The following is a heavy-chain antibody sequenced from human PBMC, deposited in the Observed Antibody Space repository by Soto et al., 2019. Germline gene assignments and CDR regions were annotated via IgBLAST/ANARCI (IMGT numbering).Heavy chain of an antibody. CDR2: IYYSGST. Sequence: PSETLSLTCTVSGGSISSYYWSWIRQPPGKGLEWIGYIYYSGSTNYNPSLKSRVTISVDTSKNQFSLKLSSVTAADTAVYYCARDQGGPRARWGQGTLVTVSS. D-gene: IGHD3-16*01. J-gene: IGHJ4*02. CDR3: ARDQGGPRAR. V-gene: IGHV4-59*01. CDR1: GGSISSYY.